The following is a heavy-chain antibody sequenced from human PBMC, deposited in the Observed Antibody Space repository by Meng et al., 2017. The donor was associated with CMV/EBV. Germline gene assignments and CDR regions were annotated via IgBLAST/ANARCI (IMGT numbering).Heavy chain of an antibody. Sequence: GSLRLSCTVSGGSISSSSYYWGWIRQPPGKGLEWIGSIYYSGSTYYNPSLKSRVTISVDTSKNQFSLKLSSMTAADTAVYYCARLSAAADLYFQHWGQGTLVTVSS. CDR2: IYYSGST. J-gene: IGHJ1*01. CDR3: ARLSAAADLYFQH. CDR1: GGSISSSSYY. D-gene: IGHD6-13*01. V-gene: IGHV4-39*01.